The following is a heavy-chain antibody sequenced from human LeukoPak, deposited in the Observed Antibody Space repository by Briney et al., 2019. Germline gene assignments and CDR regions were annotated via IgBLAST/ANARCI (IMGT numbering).Heavy chain of an antibody. J-gene: IGHJ4*02. CDR1: GFTFSSYA. V-gene: IGHV3-30-3*01. CDR3: RGFYSSSPYYFDY. D-gene: IGHD6-13*01. Sequence: PGRSLRLSCAASGFTFSSYAMHWVRQAPGKGLEWVAVISYDGSNKYYADSVKGRFTISRDNSKNTLYLQMNSLRAEDTAVYYCRGFYSSSPYYFDYWGQGTLVTVSS. CDR2: ISYDGSNK.